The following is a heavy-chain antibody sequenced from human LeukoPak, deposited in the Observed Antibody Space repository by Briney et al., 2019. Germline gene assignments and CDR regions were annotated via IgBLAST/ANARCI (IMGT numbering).Heavy chain of an antibody. V-gene: IGHV3-23*01. J-gene: IGHJ4*02. CDR3: ASNRVYGSHDY. D-gene: IGHD3-10*01. CDR1: GFTFSSYP. Sequence: PGGSLRLSCTASGFTFSSYPMYWVRQAPGKGLEWVSAISGDGKNTYYAESMKGRFTLSRDNSKDTLYLQMSSLRAEDTAVYYCASNRVYGSHDYWGQGTLVTVSS. CDR2: ISGDGKNT.